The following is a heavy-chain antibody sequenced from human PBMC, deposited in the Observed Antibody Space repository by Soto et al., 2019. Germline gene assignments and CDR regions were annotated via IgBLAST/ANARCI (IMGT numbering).Heavy chain of an antibody. CDR2: VYYSGST. D-gene: IGHD3-22*01. Sequence: PSETLSLTCTVSGGSVRSSNNYWSWIRQPPGKGLEWIGYVYYSGSTKYNPSLKSQVTISADTSKNQFSLNLSSVTDADTAVYYCARVGRPRTSLLLPIYYFDNWRQGTLVTVSS. J-gene: IGHJ4*02. CDR1: GGSVRSSNNY. V-gene: IGHV4-61*01. CDR3: ARVGRPRTSLLLPIYYFDN.